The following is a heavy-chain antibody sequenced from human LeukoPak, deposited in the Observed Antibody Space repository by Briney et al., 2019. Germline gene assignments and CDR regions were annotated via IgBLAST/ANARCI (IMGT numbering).Heavy chain of an antibody. CDR3: AKRPSDYGDYVSYFDY. Sequence: GGSLRLSCAASGFSFISYGMHWVRQAPGKGLEWVGVISDDGRSKDYADSVRGRFTISRDNSKDTLYLQMNSLRDEDTAVYYCAKRPSDYGDYVSYFDYWGQGTLVTVSS. CDR1: GFSFISYG. J-gene: IGHJ4*02. CDR2: ISDDGRSK. D-gene: IGHD4-17*01. V-gene: IGHV3-30*18.